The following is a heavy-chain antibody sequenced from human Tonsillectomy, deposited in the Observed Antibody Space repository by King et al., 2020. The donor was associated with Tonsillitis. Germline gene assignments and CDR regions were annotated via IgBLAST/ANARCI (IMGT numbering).Heavy chain of an antibody. CDR1: TFTFSSYS. J-gene: IGHJ6*02. V-gene: IGHV3-21*01. CDR3: AREWATGDGMDV. Sequence: VQLVESGGGLVKPGGSLRLSCAASTFTFSSYSMNWVRLAPGKGLEWVSSISDSGSYIYYADSVKGRFTISRDNAKNSLYLQMNSLRTEDTAVYYCAREWATGDGMDVWGQGTTVTVS. CDR2: ISDSGSYI. D-gene: IGHD1-26*01.